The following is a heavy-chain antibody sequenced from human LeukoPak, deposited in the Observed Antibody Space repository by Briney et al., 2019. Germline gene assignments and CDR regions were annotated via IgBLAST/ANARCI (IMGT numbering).Heavy chain of an antibody. CDR1: GFTFSSYN. Sequence: GGSLRLSCAASGFTFSSYNMNWVRQASGKGLEWVSSVNTNSDYIYYADSVKGRFTISRDNAKNSLYLQMNSLRAEDTAVYYCVSFYETYWGRGTLVTVSS. V-gene: IGHV3-21*01. D-gene: IGHD2/OR15-2a*01. J-gene: IGHJ4*02. CDR2: VNTNSDYI. CDR3: VSFYETY.